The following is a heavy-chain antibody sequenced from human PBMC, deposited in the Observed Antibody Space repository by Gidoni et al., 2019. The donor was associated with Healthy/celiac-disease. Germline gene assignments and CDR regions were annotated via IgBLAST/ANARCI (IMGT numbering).Heavy chain of an antibody. D-gene: IGHD6-19*01. V-gene: IGHV3-66*02. CDR2: IYSGGST. Sequence: EVQLVESGGGLVQPGGSLRLSCAASGFTVSSNYMSWVRQAPGKGLEWVSVIYSGGSTYYADSVKGRFTISRDNSKNTLYLQMNSLRAEDTAVYYCARSLSGWYYFDYWGQGTLVTVSS. CDR3: ARSLSGWYYFDY. CDR1: GFTVSSNY. J-gene: IGHJ4*02.